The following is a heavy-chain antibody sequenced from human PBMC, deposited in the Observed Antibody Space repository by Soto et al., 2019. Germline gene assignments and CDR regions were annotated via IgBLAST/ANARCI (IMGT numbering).Heavy chain of an antibody. V-gene: IGHV4-30-4*01. Sequence: SETLSLTCTVSGDSISDVNYYWSWIRQSPDKGLEWIGHIYDGGTTYSNPSLKSRVTVSIDTSKNQFSLQLSSVTAADTAVYYRARVPDYWGQGTLVTVSS. J-gene: IGHJ4*02. CDR3: ARVPDY. CDR1: GDSISDVNYY. CDR2: IYDGGTT.